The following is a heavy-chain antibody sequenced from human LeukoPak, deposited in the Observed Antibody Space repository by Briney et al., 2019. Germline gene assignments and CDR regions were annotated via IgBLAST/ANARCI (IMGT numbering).Heavy chain of an antibody. CDR3: ARDGPNVYDFWSGYYAFDI. D-gene: IGHD3-3*01. V-gene: IGHV3-7*01. J-gene: IGHJ3*02. Sequence: PGGSLRLSCAASGFTFSSYWMSWVRQAPGKGLEWVANIKQDGSEKYYVDSVKGRFTISRDNAKNSLYLQMNSLRAEDTAVYYCARDGPNVYDFWSGYYAFDIWGQGTVVTVSS. CDR1: GFTFSSYW. CDR2: IKQDGSEK.